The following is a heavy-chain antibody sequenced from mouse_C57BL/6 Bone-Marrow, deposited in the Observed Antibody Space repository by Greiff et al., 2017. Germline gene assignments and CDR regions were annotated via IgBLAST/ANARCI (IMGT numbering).Heavy chain of an antibody. J-gene: IGHJ2*01. CDR3: ARGGYDYDGPDDFDY. D-gene: IGHD2-4*01. V-gene: IGHV1-22*01. CDR2: INPNNGGT. Sequence: VQLQQSGPELVKPGASVKMSCKASRYTFTDYNMHWVKQSHGKSLEWIGYINPNNGGTSYNQKFKGKATLTVNKSSSTAYMELRSLTSEDSAVYYCARGGYDYDGPDDFDYWGQGTTLTVSS. CDR1: RYTFTDYN.